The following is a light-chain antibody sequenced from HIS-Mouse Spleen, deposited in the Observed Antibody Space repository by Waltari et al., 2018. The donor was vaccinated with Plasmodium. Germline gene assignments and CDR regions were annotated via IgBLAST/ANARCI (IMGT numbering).Light chain of an antibody. V-gene: IGKV3-15*01. Sequence: EIVMTQSPATLSVSPGERATLSCRASQSVSSNLAWYQQKPGQVPRLLIYGASTRATGIPARFSGSGSGTEFTLTTSSLQSEDCAVYYCQQYNNWSFTFGPGTKVDIK. CDR2: GAS. CDR3: QQYNNWSFT. CDR1: QSVSSN. J-gene: IGKJ3*01.